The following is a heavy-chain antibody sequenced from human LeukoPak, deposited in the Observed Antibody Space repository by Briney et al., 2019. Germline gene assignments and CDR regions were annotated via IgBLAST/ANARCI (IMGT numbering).Heavy chain of an antibody. J-gene: IGHJ4*02. CDR3: AKLGYDILTGYPASPFDY. CDR1: GYSFTSYW. Sequence: GESLKISCKGSGYSFTSYWIGWVRQMPGKGLEWMGIIYPGDSDTRYSPSFQGQVTISADKSVSTAYLQWSSLKASDTAMYYCAKLGYDILTGYPASPFDYWGQGTLVTVSS. V-gene: IGHV5-51*01. D-gene: IGHD3-9*01. CDR2: IYPGDSDT.